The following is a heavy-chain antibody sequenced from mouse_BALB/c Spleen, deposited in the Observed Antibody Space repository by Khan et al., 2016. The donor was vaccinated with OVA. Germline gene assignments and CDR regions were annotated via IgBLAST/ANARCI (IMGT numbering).Heavy chain of an antibody. Sequence: QVQLQQSGAELAKPGASVKMSCKSSGYTFTTYWMHWVKQRPGQGLEWIGYINPSTGYTEFNQNFRDKATLTADKYSSTAYMQLSSLTAEDSAVYYCAPFYRYDGGFAYWGQGTLVTVSA. D-gene: IGHD2-14*01. J-gene: IGHJ3*01. CDR3: APFYRYDGGFAY. CDR1: GYTFTTYW. V-gene: IGHV1-7*01. CDR2: INPSTGYT.